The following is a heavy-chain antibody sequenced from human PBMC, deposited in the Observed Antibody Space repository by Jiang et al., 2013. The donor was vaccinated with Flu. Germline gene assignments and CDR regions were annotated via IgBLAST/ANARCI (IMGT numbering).Heavy chain of an antibody. CDR3: AVSWEEFYFDY. CDR2: LSYGST. CDR1: GYSISSGYV. V-gene: IGHV4-38-2*01. J-gene: IGHJ4*02. Sequence: ETLSLTCAVSGYSISSGYVLGLDPAAPREGAGVDWEYLSYGSTYXNPSLKSRVTISVDTSKNQFSLKLSSVTAADTAVYYCAVSWEEFYFDYWGQGTLVTVSS. D-gene: IGHD1-26*01.